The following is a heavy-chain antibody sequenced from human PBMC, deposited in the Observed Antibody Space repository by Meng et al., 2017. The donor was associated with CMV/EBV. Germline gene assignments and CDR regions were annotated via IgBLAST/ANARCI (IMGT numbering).Heavy chain of an antibody. D-gene: IGHD6-13*01. CDR2: IYSGGST. J-gene: IGHJ6*02. Sequence: GESLKISCAASGFTVSSNYMSWVRQAPGKGLEWVSVIYSGGSTYYADSVKGRFTISRDNSKNTLYLKMNSLRAEDTAVYYCASRKQQLHYLDVWGQGTTVTVSS. CDR3: ASRKQQLHYLDV. V-gene: IGHV3-53*05. CDR1: GFTVSSNY.